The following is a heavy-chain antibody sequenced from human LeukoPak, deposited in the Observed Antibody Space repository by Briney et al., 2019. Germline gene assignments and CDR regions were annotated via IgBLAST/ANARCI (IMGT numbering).Heavy chain of an antibody. V-gene: IGHV3-21*01. Sequence: PGGSLRLSCAASGFTFSRDSMNWVRQAPGKGLEWVAAISSTSTVIYSADSVKGRSTISRDTAKNALFLQLNILRPEDTAIYYCARDYFDSSDYPQTYYYYYMDVWGKGTPVTVSS. CDR2: ISSTSTVI. D-gene: IGHD3-22*01. J-gene: IGHJ6*03. CDR1: GFTFSRDS. CDR3: ARDYFDSSDYPQTYYYYYMDV.